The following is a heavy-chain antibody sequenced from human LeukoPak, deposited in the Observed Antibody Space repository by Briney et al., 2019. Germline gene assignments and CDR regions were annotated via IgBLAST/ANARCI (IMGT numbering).Heavy chain of an antibody. CDR1: GGSFSGYY. CDR3: ARSSYSSSWFDY. V-gene: IGHV4-34*01. D-gene: IGHD6-13*01. Sequence: SETLSLTCAVYGGSFSGYYWSWIRQPPGKGLEWIGEINHSGSTNYNPSLKSRVTISVDTSKNQFSLKLSSVTAADTAVYYCARSSYSSSWFDYWGQGTLVTVSS. CDR2: INHSGST. J-gene: IGHJ4*02.